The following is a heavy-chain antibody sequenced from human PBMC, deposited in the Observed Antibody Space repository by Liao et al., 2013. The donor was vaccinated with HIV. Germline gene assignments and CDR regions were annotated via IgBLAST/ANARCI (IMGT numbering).Heavy chain of an antibody. D-gene: IGHD3-10*01. V-gene: IGHV4-4*07. CDR1: GGSISSYN. CDR3: ARGGISFDY. Sequence: QVQLQESGPGLVKPSETLSLTCTVSGGSISSYNWNWIRQTAGKGLEWIGRVSASGGTLYNPSLKSRVTMSVDTSKNQFSLNLNSVTAADTAIYYCARGGISFDYWGQGILVTVSS. CDR2: VSASGGT. J-gene: IGHJ4*02.